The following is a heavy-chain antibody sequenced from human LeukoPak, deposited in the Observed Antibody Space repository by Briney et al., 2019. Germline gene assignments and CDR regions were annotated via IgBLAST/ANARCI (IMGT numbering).Heavy chain of an antibody. CDR1: GFTFSSYG. J-gene: IGHJ4*02. CDR3: VRNRNLKMTSTGILGN. D-gene: IGHD3-3*02. CDR2: ISGSGGST. V-gene: IGHV3-23*01. Sequence: GGSLRLSCAASGFTFSSYGMSWVRQAPGKGPEWVSAISGSGGSTYYADSVKGRFTISRDNSRDTLYLQMNSLTVDDTAVYYCVRNRNLKMTSTGILGNWGLGTLVIVSS.